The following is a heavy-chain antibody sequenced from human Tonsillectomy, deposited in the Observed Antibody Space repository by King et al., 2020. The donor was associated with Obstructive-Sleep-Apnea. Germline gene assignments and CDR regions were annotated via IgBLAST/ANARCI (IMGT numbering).Heavy chain of an antibody. Sequence: QLQESGPGLVKPSETLSLTCTVSGYSISSGYYWGWIRQPPGKGLEWIGSIYHSGSTYYNPSLKSRVTISVVTSKNQFSLKLSSVTAADTAVYYCARGYGVSGIEVWFDPWGQGTLVTVSS. V-gene: IGHV4-38-2*02. CDR2: IYHSGST. D-gene: IGHD3-10*01. CDR1: GYSISSGYY. CDR3: ARGYGVSGIEVWFDP. J-gene: IGHJ5*02.